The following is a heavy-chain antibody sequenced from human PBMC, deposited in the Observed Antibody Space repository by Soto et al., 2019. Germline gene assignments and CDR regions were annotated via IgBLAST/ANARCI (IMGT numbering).Heavy chain of an antibody. Sequence: ASVKVSCKASGYTFTSYAMHWVRQAPGQRLEWMGWINAGNGNTKYSQKFQGRVTITRDTSASTAYMELSSLRSEDTAAYYCARWGIAATYYFDYWGQGTLVTVSS. CDR2: INAGNGNT. CDR1: GYTFTSYA. CDR3: ARWGIAATYYFDY. D-gene: IGHD6-13*01. J-gene: IGHJ4*02. V-gene: IGHV1-3*01.